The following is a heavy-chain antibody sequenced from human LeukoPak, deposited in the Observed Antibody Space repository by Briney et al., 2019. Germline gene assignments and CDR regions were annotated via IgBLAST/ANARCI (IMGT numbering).Heavy chain of an antibody. J-gene: IGHJ4*02. Sequence: ASVKVSCKVSGYTLTELPMHWVRQAPGQGLEWMGWINPNSGGTNYAQKFQGRVTMTRDTSISTAYMELSRLRSDDTAVYYCARAGGPYSGSYLGYWGQGTLVTVSS. CDR3: ARAGGPYSGSYLGY. CDR1: GYTLTELP. V-gene: IGHV1-2*02. D-gene: IGHD1-26*01. CDR2: INPNSGGT.